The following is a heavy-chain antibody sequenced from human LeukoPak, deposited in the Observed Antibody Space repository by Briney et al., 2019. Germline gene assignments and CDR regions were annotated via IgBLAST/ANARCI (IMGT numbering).Heavy chain of an antibody. CDR3: AREDYGSGSYAHAFDI. J-gene: IGHJ3*02. Sequence: GGSLRLSCAASGFTVSSNYMSCVRQAPGKGLEWVSVIYSGGSTYYADSVKGRFTISRDNSKNTLYLQMNSLRAEDTAVYYCAREDYGSGSYAHAFDIWGQGTMVTVSS. CDR1: GFTVSSNY. D-gene: IGHD3-10*01. CDR2: IYSGGST. V-gene: IGHV3-53*01.